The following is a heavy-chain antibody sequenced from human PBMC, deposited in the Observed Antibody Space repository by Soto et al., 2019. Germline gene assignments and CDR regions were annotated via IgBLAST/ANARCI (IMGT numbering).Heavy chain of an antibody. CDR1: GFTFDNFA. V-gene: IGHV3-23*01. D-gene: IGHD3-22*01. J-gene: IGHJ4*02. Sequence: EVRLLESGGGLEQPGGSLRLSCTTSGFTFDNFAMSWVRQAPGRGLGWVSAISGGGGGKYYADSVKGRFIISRDNSKNTVYLQLNGLRTEDTAVYYCAKDVHYDSSGGLDYWGQGTLVTVSS. CDR2: ISGGGGGK. CDR3: AKDVHYDSSGGLDY.